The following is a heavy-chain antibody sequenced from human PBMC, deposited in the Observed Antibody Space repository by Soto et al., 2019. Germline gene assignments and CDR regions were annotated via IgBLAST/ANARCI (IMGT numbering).Heavy chain of an antibody. J-gene: IGHJ2*01. CDR3: AQGMLGDWYFEL. V-gene: IGHV4-39*01. Sequence: QLQLEESGPGLVKPSETLSLICTVSGVSISSSSYYWGWIRQPPGKGLEWIGNMYSSGSTYYNPSLRSRVTISVDSSKNRFSLKLNAVTAAETSVYYCAQGMLGDWYFELWGRGTLVTVSS. D-gene: IGHD3-10*01. CDR2: MYSSGST. CDR1: GVSISSSSYY.